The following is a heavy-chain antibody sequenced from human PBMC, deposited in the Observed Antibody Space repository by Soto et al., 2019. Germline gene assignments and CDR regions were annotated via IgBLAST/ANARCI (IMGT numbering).Heavy chain of an antibody. CDR1: GGTFSSYA. V-gene: IGHV1-69*12. D-gene: IGHD3-16*01. CDR2: IIPIFGTA. CDR3: ASYEIRRGYYYYGMDV. Sequence: QVQLVQSGAEVKKPGSSVKVSCKASGGTFSSYAISWVRQAPGQGLEWMGGIIPIFGTANYAQKFQGRVTITADESTSTAYMELSSLRSEDTAVYYCASYEIRRGYYYYGMDVWGQGTTVTVSS. J-gene: IGHJ6*02.